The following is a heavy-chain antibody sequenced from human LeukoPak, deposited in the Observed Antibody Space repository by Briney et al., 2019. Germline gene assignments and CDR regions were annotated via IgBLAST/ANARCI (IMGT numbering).Heavy chain of an antibody. CDR2: ISNTGERT. CDR3: VKSREASIWYSLGDY. D-gene: IGHD2-21*02. J-gene: IGHJ4*02. V-gene: IGHV3-23*01. Sequence: GGSLRLSCVVSGFTFSNYAMTWVRQAPGKGLEWVSSISNTGERTYYADSVKGRFTILRDNSKNTVFLEMNTLRADDTALYHCVKSREASIWYSLGDYWGQGSLVTVS. CDR1: GFTFSNYA.